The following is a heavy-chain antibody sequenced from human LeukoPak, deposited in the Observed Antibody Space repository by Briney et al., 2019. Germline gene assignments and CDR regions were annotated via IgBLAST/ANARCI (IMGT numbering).Heavy chain of an antibody. CDR2: IYPGDSDT. J-gene: IGHJ3*02. Sequence: AGESLKISCKGSGYSFTSYWIGWVRQMPGKGLEWMGIIYPGDSDTRYSPSFQGQVTISADKSVSTAYLQWSSLKASDTAMYYCARQLTSPGDYYDSSGYYWGAFDIWGQGTMVTVSS. CDR3: ARQLTSPGDYYDSSGYYWGAFDI. CDR1: GYSFTSYW. D-gene: IGHD3-22*01. V-gene: IGHV5-51*01.